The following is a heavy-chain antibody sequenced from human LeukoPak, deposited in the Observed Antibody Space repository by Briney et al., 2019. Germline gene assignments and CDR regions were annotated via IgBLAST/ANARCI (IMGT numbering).Heavy chain of an antibody. J-gene: IGHJ5*02. V-gene: IGHV1-2*02. Sequence: VASVRVSCKASGYTFTGYYMHWVRQAPGQGLEWMGWISPNSGGTNYAQKFQGRVTMTRDTSISTAYMELSRLRSDDTAVYYCARPDYDFWSGTSDPRGQGTLVTVSS. CDR3: ARPDYDFWSGTSDP. CDR1: GYTFTGYY. D-gene: IGHD3-3*01. CDR2: ISPNSGGT.